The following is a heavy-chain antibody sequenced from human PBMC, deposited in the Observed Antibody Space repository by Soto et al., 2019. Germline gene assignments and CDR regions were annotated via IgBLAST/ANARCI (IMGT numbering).Heavy chain of an antibody. V-gene: IGHV3-30-3*01. CDR1: GFTFSRHT. J-gene: IGHJ4*02. CDR3: AREVYYDFWSGFNTHPYYFDD. Sequence: QVQLVESGGGVVQPGRSLRLSCAASGFTFSRHTMHWVRQAPGKGLEWVAGISDDGSNTYYADYVKGRFTISRDNSKNPLYLQMNSLSSEDTAVHHCAREVYYDFWSGFNTHPYYFDDWGQGTLVTVSS. D-gene: IGHD3-3*01. CDR2: ISDDGSNT.